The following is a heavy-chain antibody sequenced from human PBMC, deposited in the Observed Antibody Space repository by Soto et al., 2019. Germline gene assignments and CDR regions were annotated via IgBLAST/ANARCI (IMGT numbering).Heavy chain of an antibody. CDR2: INHSGST. CDR1: GGSFSGYY. Sequence: PSETLSLTCAVYGGSFSGYYWSWIRQPPGKGLEWIGEINHSGSTNYNPSLKSRVTISVDTSKNQFSLKLSSVTAADTAVYYCARLGEEYDFWSGSHYYGMDVWGQGTTVTVSS. CDR3: ARLGEEYDFWSGSHYYGMDV. J-gene: IGHJ6*02. D-gene: IGHD3-3*01. V-gene: IGHV4-34*01.